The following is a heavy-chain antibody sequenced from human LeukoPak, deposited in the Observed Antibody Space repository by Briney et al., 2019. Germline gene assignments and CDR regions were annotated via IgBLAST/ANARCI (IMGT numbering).Heavy chain of an antibody. CDR3: TSRTGASAFDI. V-gene: IGHV3-73*01. D-gene: IGHD1-1*01. J-gene: IGHJ3*02. CDR2: IRSKANSYAT. CDR1: GFTFSGSA. Sequence: PGGSLRLSCAASGFTFSGSAMHWVRQASGKGLEWVGRIRSKANSYATAYAASVKGRFTNSRDDSKNTAYLQMNSLKTEDTAVYYCTSRTGASAFDIWGQGTMVTVSS.